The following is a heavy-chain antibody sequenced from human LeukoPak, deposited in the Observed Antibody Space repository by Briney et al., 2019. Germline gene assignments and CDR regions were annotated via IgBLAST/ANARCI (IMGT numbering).Heavy chain of an antibody. Sequence: PGGSLRLPCAASGFPFSNNAMSWVRQAPGKGLEWVSAFGGDRVAHYADSVKGRFTISKDDSKSTLYLQMNSLRAEDTGVYYCAKDLLAWAFDYWGQGILVTVSS. J-gene: IGHJ4*02. D-gene: IGHD1-26*01. CDR2: FGGDRVA. V-gene: IGHV3-23*01. CDR1: GFPFSNNA. CDR3: AKDLLAWAFDY.